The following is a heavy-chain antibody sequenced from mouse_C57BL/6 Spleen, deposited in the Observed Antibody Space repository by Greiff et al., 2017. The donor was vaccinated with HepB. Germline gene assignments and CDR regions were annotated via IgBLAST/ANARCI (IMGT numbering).Heavy chain of an antibody. Sequence: QVQLQQPGAELVMPGASVKLSCKASGYTFTSYWMHWVKQRPGQGLEWIGEIDPSDSYTNYNQKFQGKSTLTVDKSSSTAYMQLSSLTSEDSAVYYCARSAAYYSNYDWYFDVWGTGTTVTVSS. V-gene: IGHV1-69*01. D-gene: IGHD2-5*01. CDR2: IDPSDSYT. CDR3: ARSAAYYSNYDWYFDV. J-gene: IGHJ1*03. CDR1: GYTFTSYW.